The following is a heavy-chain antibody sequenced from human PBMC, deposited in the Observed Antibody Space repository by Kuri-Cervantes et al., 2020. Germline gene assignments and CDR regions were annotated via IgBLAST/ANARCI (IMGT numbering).Heavy chain of an antibody. CDR2: IYHSGST. J-gene: IGHJ4*02. Sequence: LRLSCAVSGGSISSGGYSWSWIRQPPGKGLEWIGYIYHSGSTYYNPSLKSRVTISVDRSKNQFSLKLSSVTAADTAVYYCAREGIVGATTGSYFDYWGQGTLVTVSS. CDR1: GGSISSGGYS. CDR3: AREGIVGATTGSYFDY. D-gene: IGHD1-26*01. V-gene: IGHV4-30-2*01.